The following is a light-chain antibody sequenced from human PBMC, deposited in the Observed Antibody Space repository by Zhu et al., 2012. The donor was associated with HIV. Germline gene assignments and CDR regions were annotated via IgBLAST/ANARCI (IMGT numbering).Light chain of an antibody. CDR2: DAS. J-gene: IGKJ1*01. CDR3: QQYGSSPPT. Sequence: IVLTQSPGTVSLSPGERATLSCRTSQSIFGTYLAWYQQKPGQAPRLLIYDASNRATGIPDRFSGSGSGTDFTLTISRLEPEDFAVYFCQQYGSSPPTFGQGTKVEIK. CDR1: QSIFGTY. V-gene: IGKV3-20*01.